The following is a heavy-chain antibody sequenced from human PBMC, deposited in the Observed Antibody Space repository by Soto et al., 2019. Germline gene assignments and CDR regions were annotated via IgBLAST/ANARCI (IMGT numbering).Heavy chain of an antibody. CDR1: GGSISSYY. V-gene: IGHV4-59*08. CDR3: SAHLNTTVTAYWYFDL. J-gene: IGHJ2*01. Sequence: SETLSLTCTVSGGSISSYYWSWIRQPPGKGLEWIGYIYYSGSTNYNPSLKSRVTISVDTSKMQFSLRLNSVTAADTAVYYCSAHLNTTVTAYWYFDLWGRGILVTVTS. CDR2: IYYSGST. D-gene: IGHD4-17*01.